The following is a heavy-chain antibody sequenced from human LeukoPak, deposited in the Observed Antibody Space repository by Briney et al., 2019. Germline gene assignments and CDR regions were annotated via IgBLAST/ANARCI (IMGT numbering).Heavy chain of an antibody. CDR2: IYSGGST. D-gene: IGHD2-2*01. V-gene: IGHV3-66*02. CDR1: GFTVSSNY. Sequence: GGSLRLTCAASGFTVSSNYMSWVRQAPGKGLEWVSVIYSGGSTYYADSVKGRFTISRDNSKNTLYLQMNSLRAEDTAMYYCARAAGVQPLFYGMDVWGQGTTVTVSS. J-gene: IGHJ6*02. CDR3: ARAAGVQPLFYGMDV.